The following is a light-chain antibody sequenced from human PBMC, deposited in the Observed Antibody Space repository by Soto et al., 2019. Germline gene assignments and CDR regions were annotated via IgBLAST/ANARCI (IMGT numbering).Light chain of an antibody. CDR1: SSEAGGYNY. J-gene: IGLJ1*01. CDR2: EVS. CDR3: SSYAGSNNFGV. V-gene: IGLV2-8*01. Sequence: QSALTQPPSASVSPGQSVTIPCTATSSEAGGYNYVSWYQQHPGKAPKLMIYEVSKRPSGVPARFAGSKSGNTASLTVSGLQAEDEADYYCSSYAGSNNFGVFEKGNKDTDL.